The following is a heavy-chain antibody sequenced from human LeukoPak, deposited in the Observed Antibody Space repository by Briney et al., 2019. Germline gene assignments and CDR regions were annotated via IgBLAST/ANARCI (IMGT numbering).Heavy chain of an antibody. CDR3: ARETSQKGAHYMDV. CDR1: GGSISSYY. Sequence: SETLSLTCTVSGGSISSYYWSWIRQPAGKGLEWIGRIYTSGGTDYNPSLKSRVIMSVDTSKNQFSLKLSSVTAADTAVYYCARETSQKGAHYMDVWGKGTTVTISS. D-gene: IGHD3-16*01. V-gene: IGHV4-4*07. CDR2: IYTSGGT. J-gene: IGHJ6*03.